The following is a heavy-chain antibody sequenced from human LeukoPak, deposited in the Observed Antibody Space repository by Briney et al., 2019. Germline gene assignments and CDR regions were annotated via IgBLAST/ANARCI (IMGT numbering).Heavy chain of an antibody. CDR3: TSRRQDGW. CDR1: GFTFSDAW. D-gene: IGHD2-15*01. V-gene: IGHV3-15*01. Sequence: PGGSLRLPCVGSGFTFSDAWMTWVRQAPGKGLEWVGRIKSKIDGGTIDYAEPVKGRFTISRDDSRNTLYLQMSSLKTEDTAVYYCTSRRQDGWWGQGTLVTVS. J-gene: IGHJ4*02. CDR2: IKSKIDGGTI.